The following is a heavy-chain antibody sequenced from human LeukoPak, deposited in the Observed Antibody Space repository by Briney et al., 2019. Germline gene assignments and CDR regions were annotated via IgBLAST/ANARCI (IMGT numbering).Heavy chain of an antibody. J-gene: IGHJ4*02. CDR3: ARDRAIGAAGTSIDY. D-gene: IGHD6-13*01. V-gene: IGHV3-21*01. CDR1: GFTFSSYS. CDR2: ISSSSSYI. Sequence: GGSLRLSCAASGFTFSSYSMIWVRQAPGKGLEWVSSISSSSSYIYYADSVKGRFTISRDNAKNSLYLQMNSLRAEDTAVYYCARDRAIGAAGTSIDYWGQGTLVTVSS.